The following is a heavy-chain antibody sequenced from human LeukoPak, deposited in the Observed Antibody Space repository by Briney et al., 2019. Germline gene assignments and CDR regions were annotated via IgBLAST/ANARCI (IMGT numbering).Heavy chain of an antibody. Sequence: GGSLRLSCAASGFTVSSNYMSWVRQAPGKGLEWVGRIKSKTDGGTTDYAAPVKGRFTISRDDSKTTLYLQMDSLKTEDTAVYYCTTDTAGFNTFDYWGQGTLVTVSS. D-gene: IGHD5-18*01. V-gene: IGHV3-15*01. CDR1: GFTVSSNY. CDR3: TTDTAGFNTFDY. CDR2: IKSKTDGGTT. J-gene: IGHJ4*02.